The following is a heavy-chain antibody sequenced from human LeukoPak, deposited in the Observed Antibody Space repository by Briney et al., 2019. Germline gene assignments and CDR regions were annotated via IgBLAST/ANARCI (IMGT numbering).Heavy chain of an antibody. Sequence: PGGSLRLSCTASGFTFSSSAMSWVRQAPGQGLEWVSDISGSAGSTYYADSVKGRFTISRDNAKNSLYLQMNSLRAEDTAVYYCAELGITMIGGVWGKGTTVTISS. CDR3: AELGITMIGGV. D-gene: IGHD3-10*02. CDR1: GFTFSSSA. CDR2: ISGSAGST. J-gene: IGHJ6*04. V-gene: IGHV3-23*01.